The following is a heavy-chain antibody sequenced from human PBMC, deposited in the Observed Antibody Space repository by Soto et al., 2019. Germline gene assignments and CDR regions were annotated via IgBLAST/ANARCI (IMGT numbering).Heavy chain of an antibody. V-gene: IGHV3-23*01. CDR2: ISGGGDAT. CDR1: GFTFINYA. Sequence: EVQLLESGGGLVQPGGSLRLSCAGSGFTFINYAMNWVCQAPGKGLEWVSSISGGGDATFFADSVRGRFTISKDNSKNTVTLQMNSLGVDDTAVYYCARKILGSTSRPNYWYFDLWGRGTLVTVSS. CDR3: ARKILGSTSRPNYWYFDL. D-gene: IGHD2-2*01. J-gene: IGHJ2*01.